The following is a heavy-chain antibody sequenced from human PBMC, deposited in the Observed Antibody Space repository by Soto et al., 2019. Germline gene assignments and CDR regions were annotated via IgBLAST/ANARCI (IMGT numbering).Heavy chain of an antibody. V-gene: IGHV1-58*02. CDR3: AAVPAAAIMFPQFDY. CDR1: GFTFTSSA. CDR2: IVVGSGNT. J-gene: IGHJ4*02. D-gene: IGHD2-2*01. Sequence: SVKVSCKASGFTFTSSAMQWVRQARGQRLEWIGWIVVGSGNTNYAQKFQERVTITRDMSTSTAYMELSSLRSEDTAVYYCAAVPAAAIMFPQFDYWGQGTLVTVSS.